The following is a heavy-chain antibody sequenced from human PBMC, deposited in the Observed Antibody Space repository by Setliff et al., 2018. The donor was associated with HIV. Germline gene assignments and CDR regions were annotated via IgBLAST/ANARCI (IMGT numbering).Heavy chain of an antibody. Sequence: GGSLRLSCAASGFTVSSNYMSWVRQAPGKGLEWVSAIYSGGSTNYADFVKSRFTISRDSSKNTLDLQMNSLRGEDTAVYYCARVSGYGLRGFDPWGQGTLVTVS. CDR2: IYSGGST. CDR1: GFTVSSNY. J-gene: IGHJ5*02. CDR3: ARVSGYGLRGFDP. D-gene: IGHD5-12*01. V-gene: IGHV3-66*02.